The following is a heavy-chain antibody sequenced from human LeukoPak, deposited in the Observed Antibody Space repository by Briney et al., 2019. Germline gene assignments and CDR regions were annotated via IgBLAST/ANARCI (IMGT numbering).Heavy chain of an antibody. CDR3: AKDRRIAGYYYMDV. V-gene: IGHV3-33*06. CDR1: GFTFSSYG. D-gene: IGHD6-13*01. CDR2: IWYDGSNK. Sequence: GGSLRLSCAASGFTFSSYGMHWVRQAPGKGLEWVAVIWYDGSNKYYADSVKGRFTISRDNSKSTLYLQMNSLRAEDTAVYYCAKDRRIAGYYYMDVWGKGTTVTVSS. J-gene: IGHJ6*03.